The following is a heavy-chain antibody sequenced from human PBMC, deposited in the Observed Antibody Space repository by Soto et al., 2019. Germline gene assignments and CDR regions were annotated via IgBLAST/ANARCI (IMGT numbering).Heavy chain of an antibody. J-gene: IGHJ6*02. CDR1: GYTFTGYY. V-gene: IGHV1-2*04. D-gene: IGHD4-17*01. CDR2: INPNSGGT. Sequence: GASVKVSCKASGYTFTGYYMHWVRQAPGQGLEWMGWINPNSGGTNYAQKFQGWVTMTRDTSISTAYMELSRLRSDDTAVYYCARTDYGDYVGAPYGMDVWGQGTTGTVSS. CDR3: ARTDYGDYVGAPYGMDV.